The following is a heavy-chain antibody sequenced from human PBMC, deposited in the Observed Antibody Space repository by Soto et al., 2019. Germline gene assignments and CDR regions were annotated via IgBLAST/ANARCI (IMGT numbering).Heavy chain of an antibody. CDR3: ARDGTTETTNYHYAMDV. Sequence: EVQLVESGGGLVQPGGSLILSCAASGLTFNTYHMNWVRQAPGKGLEWVSYIHSGGSRIYYADSVKGRFTISRDNSKNSLFLQMNSLRAEDTAVYYCARDGTTETTNYHYAMDVWGQGTTVTVSS. CDR2: IHSGGSRI. D-gene: IGHD4-17*01. V-gene: IGHV3-48*03. J-gene: IGHJ6*02. CDR1: GLTFNTYH.